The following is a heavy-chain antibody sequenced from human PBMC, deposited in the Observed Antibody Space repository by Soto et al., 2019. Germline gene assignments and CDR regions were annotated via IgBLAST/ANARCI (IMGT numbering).Heavy chain of an antibody. Sequence: GGSLRLSCAASGLTFSTYSMNWVRQAPGKGLEWVSGISSTSGHIFYADSVKGRFTISRDNARTSLFLQMNSLRVEDTAVYYCARDLGTGWSLDYWGQGTLVTVSS. D-gene: IGHD6-19*01. J-gene: IGHJ4*02. V-gene: IGHV3-21*01. CDR3: ARDLGTGWSLDY. CDR2: ISSTSGHI. CDR1: GLTFSTYS.